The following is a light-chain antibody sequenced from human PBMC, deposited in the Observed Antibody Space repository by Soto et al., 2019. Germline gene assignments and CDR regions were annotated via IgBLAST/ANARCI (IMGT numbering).Light chain of an antibody. CDR2: KAS. V-gene: IGKV1-5*03. J-gene: IGKJ4*01. CDR3: QQYNSNPLT. CDR1: QSISSW. Sequence: DIQMTQSPSTLSASVGDRVTITCRASQSISSWLAWYQQKPGKAPKLLIYKASSLESGVPSRFSGSGSGTEFPITLNSLQPDDFATYYCQQYNSNPLTFGGGTKVEIK.